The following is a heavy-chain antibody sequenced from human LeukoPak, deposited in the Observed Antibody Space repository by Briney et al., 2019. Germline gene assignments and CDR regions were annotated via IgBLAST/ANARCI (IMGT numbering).Heavy chain of an antibody. CDR3: AKYRTGPPYGLDV. V-gene: IGHV3-53*01. Sequence: GGSLRLSCAASGFTVSSNFMSWVRQAPGKGLEWVSVIYSDGSTYYADSVKGRFTISRDNSKNTLYLQMNRLRAEDTATYYCAKYRTGPPYGLDVWGQGTTVTVSS. J-gene: IGHJ6*02. CDR1: GFTVSSNF. CDR2: IYSDGST. D-gene: IGHD5-12*01.